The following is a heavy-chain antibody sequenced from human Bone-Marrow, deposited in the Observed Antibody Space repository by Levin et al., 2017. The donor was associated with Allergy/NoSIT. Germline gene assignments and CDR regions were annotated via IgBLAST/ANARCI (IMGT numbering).Heavy chain of an antibody. CDR3: AKFLGDEWLSFRYNWFDP. CDR1: GFTFSNYA. V-gene: IGHV3-23*01. CDR2: INSSGGIT. Sequence: LSLTCAASGFTFSNYAMSWVRQAPGKGLEWGAAINSSGGITYYADSVKGRFTISRDNSKDTRYLQLNSLRADDTAVYYCAKFLGDEWLSFRYNWFDPSGQGTLVPVSS. J-gene: IGHJ5*02. D-gene: IGHD3-3*01.